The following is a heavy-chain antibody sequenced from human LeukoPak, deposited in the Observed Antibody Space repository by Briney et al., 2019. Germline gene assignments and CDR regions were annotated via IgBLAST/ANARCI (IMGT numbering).Heavy chain of an antibody. CDR3: ARNYYDSSGGNVDCAFDI. CDR1: GYTFTSYD. D-gene: IGHD3-22*01. Sequence: GASVKVSCKASGYTFTSYDINWVRQATGQGLEWMGWMNPNSGNTGYAQKFQGRVTMTSNTSISTAYMELSSLRSEDTAVYYCARNYYDSSGGNVDCAFDIWGQGTMVTVSS. V-gene: IGHV1-8*01. CDR2: MNPNSGNT. J-gene: IGHJ3*02.